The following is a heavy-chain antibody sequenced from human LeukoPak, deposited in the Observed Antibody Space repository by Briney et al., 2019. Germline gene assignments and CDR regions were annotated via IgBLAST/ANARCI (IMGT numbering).Heavy chain of an antibody. J-gene: IGHJ6*03. D-gene: IGHD2-8*01. CDR3: ARGSRNCTNGVCYSRGVRNYYYYMDF. V-gene: IGHV1-8*03. CDR2: MNPDSSNT. CDR1: GYTFTSYD. Sequence: GGSVKVSCKAAGYTFTSYDINWVRQATGQGLEWMGWMNPDSSNTVYAQKFYGRVTITRNTSISTAYMELSSLRYEDKAVHYCARGSRNCTNGVCYSRGVRNYYYYMDFWGKGTTVTVSS.